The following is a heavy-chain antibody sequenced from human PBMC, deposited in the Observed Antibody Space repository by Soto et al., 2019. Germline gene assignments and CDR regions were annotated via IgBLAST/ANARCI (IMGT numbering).Heavy chain of an antibody. CDR2: IYWDDDK. J-gene: IGHJ6*03. D-gene: IGHD3-3*01. V-gene: IGHV2-5*02. CDR3: AHTPGVYYYYYMDV. Sequence: QITLKESGPTLVKPTQTLTLTCTFSGFSLSTSGVGVGWIRQPPVKALEWLALIYWDDDKRYSPSLKSRLTITKDTSKNQVVLTMSNMDPVDTATYYCAHTPGVYYYYYMDVWGKGTTVTVSS. CDR1: GFSLSTSGVG.